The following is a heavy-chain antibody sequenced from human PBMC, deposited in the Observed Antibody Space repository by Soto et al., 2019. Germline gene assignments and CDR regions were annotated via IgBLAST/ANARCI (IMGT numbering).Heavy chain of an antibody. V-gene: IGHV1-24*01. Sequence: ASVKVSCKVSGYTLTELSMHWVRQAPGKGLEWMGGFDPEDGETIYAQKFQGRVTMTEDTSTDTAYMELSSLRSEDTAVYYCAREVHGYCSSTSCPPVHAFDIWGQGTMVTVSS. CDR2: FDPEDGET. CDR3: AREVHGYCSSTSCPPVHAFDI. D-gene: IGHD2-2*03. CDR1: GYTLTELS. J-gene: IGHJ3*02.